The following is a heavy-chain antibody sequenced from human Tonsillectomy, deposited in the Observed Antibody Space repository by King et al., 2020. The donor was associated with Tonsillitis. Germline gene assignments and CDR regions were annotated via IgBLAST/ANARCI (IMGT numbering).Heavy chain of an antibody. J-gene: IGHJ4*02. CDR1: GGSISSGGYY. CDR3: AGSGATFDY. D-gene: IGHD2-15*01. Sequence: QLQESGPGLVKPSQTLSLTCSVSGGSISSGGYYWSWIRQHPGKGLEWIGYISYTGRTYYNPSLENRLTISVDTSQNQFSLRLNSVTAADTAVYYCAGSGATFDYWGQGALVAVSS. CDR2: ISYTGRT. V-gene: IGHV4-31*03.